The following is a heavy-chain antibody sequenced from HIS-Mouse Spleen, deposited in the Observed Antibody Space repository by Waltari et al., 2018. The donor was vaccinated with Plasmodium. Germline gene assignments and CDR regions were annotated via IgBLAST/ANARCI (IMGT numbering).Heavy chain of an antibody. J-gene: IGHJ2*01. V-gene: IGHV3-21*01. CDR2: ISSSSSYI. CDR3: AREDILTGYYNDYWYFDL. D-gene: IGHD3-9*01. CDR1: GFTFSSYS. Sequence: EVQLVESGGGLVKPGGSLRLSCAASGFTFSSYSRNWVRQAPGKGLEWVSSISSSSSYIYYADSVKGRFTISRDNAKNSLYLQMNSLRAEDTAVYYCAREDILTGYYNDYWYFDLWGRGTLVTVSS.